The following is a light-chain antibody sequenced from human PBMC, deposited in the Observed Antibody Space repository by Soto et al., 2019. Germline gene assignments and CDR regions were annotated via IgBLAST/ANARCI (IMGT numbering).Light chain of an antibody. CDR1: SSDVGGYNY. CDR3: SSYTSSSTLV. V-gene: IGLV2-14*01. J-gene: IGLJ2*01. CDR2: DIS. Sequence: QSALTQPASVSGSPGQSITISCTGSSSDVGGYNYVSWYQQHPGKAPKFMIYDISNRPSGVSNRFSGYKSGNTASLTISGLQAGDEADYYCSSYTSSSTLVFGGGTKLT.